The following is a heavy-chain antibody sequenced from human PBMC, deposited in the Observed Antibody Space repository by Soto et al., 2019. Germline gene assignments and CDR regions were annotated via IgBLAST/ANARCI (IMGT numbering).Heavy chain of an antibody. J-gene: IGHJ1*01. Sequence: QVQLVESGGGVVQPGRSLRVSCAASGFTFSSYVMHWVRQAPGQGLEWVAGLSHDGNSQHYTDSVKGRFTISRDNSKNTLYLQMDSLRPEDTAVYYCATVDASSGHAGTFYHWGQGTLVTFTS. D-gene: IGHD3-22*01. V-gene: IGHV3-30-3*01. CDR2: LSHDGNSQ. CDR1: GFTFSSYV. CDR3: ATVDASSGHAGTFYH.